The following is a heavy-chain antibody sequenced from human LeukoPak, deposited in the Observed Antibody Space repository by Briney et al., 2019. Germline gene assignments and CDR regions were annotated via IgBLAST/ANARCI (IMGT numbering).Heavy chain of an antibody. CDR1: GFTVSSNY. CDR2: IYSGGST. D-gene: IGHD5-24*01. CDR3: ARDLWDGYNPRY. Sequence: GGSLRLSCAASGFTVSSNYMSWVRQAPGKGLEWVSVIYSGGSTYYADSVKGRFTISRDNSKNTLYLQMNSLRAEDTAVYYCARDLWDGYNPRYWGQGTLVTVSS. V-gene: IGHV3-53*01. J-gene: IGHJ4*02.